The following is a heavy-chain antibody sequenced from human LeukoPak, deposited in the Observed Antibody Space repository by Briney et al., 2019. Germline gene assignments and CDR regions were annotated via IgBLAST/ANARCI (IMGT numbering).Heavy chain of an antibody. CDR3: AKLYPEDETLDYDILTGYYHLDY. J-gene: IGHJ4*02. V-gene: IGHV4-34*01. Sequence: SETLSLTCAVYGGSFSGYYWSWIRQPPGKGLEWIGEINHSGSTNYNPSLKSRVTISVDTSKNQFSLKLSSVTAADTAVYYCAKLYPEDETLDYDILTGYYHLDYWGQGTLVTVSS. CDR1: GGSFSGYY. CDR2: INHSGST. D-gene: IGHD3-9*01.